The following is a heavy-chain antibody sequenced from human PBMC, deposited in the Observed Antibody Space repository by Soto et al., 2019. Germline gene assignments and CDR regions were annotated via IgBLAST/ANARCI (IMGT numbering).Heavy chain of an antibody. CDR1: GYTFTSYA. D-gene: IGHD4-17*01. V-gene: IGHV1-3*01. CDR3: ARDELDYRDYETLVFDY. J-gene: IGHJ4*02. Sequence: QVQLVQSGAEVKKPGASVKVSCKASGYTFTSYAMHWVRQAPGQRLEWMGWINAGNGNTKYSQKFQGRVTITRDTSASKAYMELSSLRSEDTAVYYCARDELDYRDYETLVFDYWGQGTLVTVSS. CDR2: INAGNGNT.